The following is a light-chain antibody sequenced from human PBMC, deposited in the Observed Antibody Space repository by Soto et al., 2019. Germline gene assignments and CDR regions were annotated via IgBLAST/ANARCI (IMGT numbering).Light chain of an antibody. CDR3: QQRNYWPPGYT. CDR2: SAS. CDR1: QRISTW. Sequence: DIQMTQSPSSVSASVGDRVTITCRASQRISTWLAWYQQRPGKAPNLLIYSASSLQSGVPSRFSGSGSGTDFTLTISSLQPEDFATYYCQQRNYWPPGYTFGQGTKLEI. J-gene: IGKJ2*01. V-gene: IGKV1-12*01.